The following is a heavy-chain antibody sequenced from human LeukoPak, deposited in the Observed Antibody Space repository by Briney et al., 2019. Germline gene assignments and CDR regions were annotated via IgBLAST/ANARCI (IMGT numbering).Heavy chain of an antibody. CDR3: AKDLSDYGGSLDY. J-gene: IGHJ4*02. CDR2: ISGSGGST. V-gene: IGHV3-23*01. CDR1: GFTFSSYG. D-gene: IGHD4-23*01. Sequence: GTLRLSCAASGFTFSSYGMSWVRQAPGKGLEWVSAISGSGGSTYYADSVKGRFTISRDNSKNTLYLQMNSLRAEDTAVYYCAKDLSDYGGSLDYWGQGTLVTVSS.